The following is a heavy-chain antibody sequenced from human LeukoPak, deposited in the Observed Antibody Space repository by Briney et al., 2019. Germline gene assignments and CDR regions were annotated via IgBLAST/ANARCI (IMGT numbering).Heavy chain of an antibody. V-gene: IGHV1-69*13. CDR1: GGTFSSYA. D-gene: IGHD3-22*01. CDR2: IIPIFGTA. CDR3: ARPISPSHYYDSSGYYYYYGMDV. Sequence: SVNVSCKASGGTFSSYAISWVRQAPGQGLEWMGGIIPIFGTANYAQKFQGRVTITADESTSTAYMELSSLRSEDTAVYYCARPISPSHYYDSSGYYYYYGMDVWGQGTTVTVSS. J-gene: IGHJ6*02.